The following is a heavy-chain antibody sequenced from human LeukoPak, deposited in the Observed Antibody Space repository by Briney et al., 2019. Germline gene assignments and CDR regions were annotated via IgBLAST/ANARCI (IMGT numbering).Heavy chain of an antibody. CDR1: GYTFTSYG. CDR2: ISAYNGNT. CDR3: ARVGFLELLEHWVDV. V-gene: IGHV1-18*01. D-gene: IGHD3-3*01. J-gene: IGHJ6*02. Sequence: ASVKVSCKASGYTFTSYGISWVRQAPGQGLEWMGWISAYNGNTNYAQKLQGRVTMTTDTSTSTAYMELRSLRSDDTAVYYCARVGFLELLEHWVDVWGQGTTVTVSS.